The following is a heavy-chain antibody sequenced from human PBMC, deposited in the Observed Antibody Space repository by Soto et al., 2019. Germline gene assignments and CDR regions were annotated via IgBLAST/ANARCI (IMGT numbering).Heavy chain of an antibody. Sequence: GASVKVSCKTSGYTFTSYDINWVPQATGQGLEWMGWMNPNSGNTAYAQKFQGRVTMTRNTSISTAYMELSSLRSEGTAVYYCARERSSGAFDIWGQGTMVTVSS. CDR3: ARERSSGAFDI. J-gene: IGHJ3*02. CDR1: GYTFTSYD. V-gene: IGHV1-8*01. CDR2: MNPNSGNT. D-gene: IGHD1-26*01.